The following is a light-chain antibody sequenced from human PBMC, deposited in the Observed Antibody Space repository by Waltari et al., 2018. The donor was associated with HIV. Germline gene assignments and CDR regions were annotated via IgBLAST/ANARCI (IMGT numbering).Light chain of an antibody. J-gene: IGLJ2*01. Sequence: SYELTQPPSVSVSPGQTASITCSGDKSGDKYACWYQQKPGQSPVVVIYQDTKRPSGIPERFSGSNSGNTATLTIGGTQAMDEADYYCQAWDSSTVVFGGGTKLTVL. CDR3: QAWDSSTVV. V-gene: IGLV3-1*01. CDR1: KSGDKY. CDR2: QDT.